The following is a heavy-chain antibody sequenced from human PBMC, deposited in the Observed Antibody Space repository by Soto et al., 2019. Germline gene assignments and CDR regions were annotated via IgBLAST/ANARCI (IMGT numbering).Heavy chain of an antibody. Sequence: SQTLSLTCAISGDSVSSNSAAWNWIRQSPSRGLEWLGRTYYRSKWYNDYAVSVKSRITINPDTSKNQFSLQLNSVTPEDTAVYYCARVPSDSAARRFGYYYYYGMDVWGHGTTVTVSS. V-gene: IGHV6-1*01. J-gene: IGHJ6*02. D-gene: IGHD6-6*01. CDR2: TYYRSKWYN. CDR3: ARVPSDSAARRFGYYYYYGMDV. CDR1: GDSVSSNSAA.